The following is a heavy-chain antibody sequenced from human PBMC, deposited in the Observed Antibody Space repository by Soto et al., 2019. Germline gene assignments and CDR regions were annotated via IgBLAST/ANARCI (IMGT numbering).Heavy chain of an antibody. CDR3: AKVLSYHILTGHYYYYGLDV. Sequence: GGSLRLSCAASGFTFRSYAMNWVRQAPGKGLEWVSGLTGRGDRTYYADSVKGRFTISRDNSKNTLYLQMNSLRAEDTAIYYCAKVLSYHILTGHYYYYGLDVWGQGTTVTVSS. J-gene: IGHJ6*02. D-gene: IGHD3-9*01. CDR2: LTGRGDRT. V-gene: IGHV3-23*01. CDR1: GFTFRSYA.